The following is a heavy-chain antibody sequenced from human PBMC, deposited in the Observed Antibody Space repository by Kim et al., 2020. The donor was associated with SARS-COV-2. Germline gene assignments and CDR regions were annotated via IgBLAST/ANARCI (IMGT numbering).Heavy chain of an antibody. CDR2: ISGSGGST. Sequence: GGSLRLSCAASGFTFSSYAMSWVRQAPGKGLEWVSAISGSGGSTYYADSVKGRFTISRDNSKNTLYLQMNSLRAEDTAVYYCAKGRWVYNWNEAWFDPWGQGTLVTVSS. J-gene: IGHJ5*02. CDR1: GFTFSSYA. D-gene: IGHD1-1*01. V-gene: IGHV3-23*01. CDR3: AKGRWVYNWNEAWFDP.